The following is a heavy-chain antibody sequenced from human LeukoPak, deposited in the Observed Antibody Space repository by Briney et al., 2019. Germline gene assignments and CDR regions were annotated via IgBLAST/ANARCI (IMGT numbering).Heavy chain of an antibody. V-gene: IGHV5-10-1*01. Sequence: GESLKISCKGSGYSFTSYWISWVRQMPGKGLEWMGRIDPSDSYTNYSPSFQGHVTISADKSISTAYLQWSSLKASDTAMYYCARGFYGSGSPFDYWGQGTLVTVSP. CDR2: IDPSDSYT. CDR1: GYSFTSYW. J-gene: IGHJ4*02. D-gene: IGHD3-10*01. CDR3: ARGFYGSGSPFDY.